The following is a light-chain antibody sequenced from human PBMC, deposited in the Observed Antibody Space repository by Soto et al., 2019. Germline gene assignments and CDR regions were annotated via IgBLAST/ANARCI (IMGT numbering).Light chain of an antibody. V-gene: IGLV2-14*01. Sequence: QSALTQPASMSGSPGQSISISCTGRSIDVGIHNFVSWYQQYPGKAPKVLIYGVTNRPSGVSNRFSGSKSGNTDSLTISGLQAEDDADYYCSSYTLASTWVFGGGTKVTVL. J-gene: IGLJ2*01. CDR1: SIDVGIHNF. CDR3: SSYTLASTWV. CDR2: GVT.